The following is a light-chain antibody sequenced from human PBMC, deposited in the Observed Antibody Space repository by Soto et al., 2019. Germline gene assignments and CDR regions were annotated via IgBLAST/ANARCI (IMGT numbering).Light chain of an antibody. CDR3: QQYGSSSIT. CDR2: AAS. V-gene: IGKV3-20*01. J-gene: IGKJ5*01. CDR1: QSVSSSY. Sequence: IVFTQSPSILSLSPGERATLSCRASQSVSSSYLAWYQQKPGQAPRLLIYAASIRATDIPDRFSGSGSGTDFTLTISRLEPEDFAVFYCQQYGSSSITFGQGTRLEIK.